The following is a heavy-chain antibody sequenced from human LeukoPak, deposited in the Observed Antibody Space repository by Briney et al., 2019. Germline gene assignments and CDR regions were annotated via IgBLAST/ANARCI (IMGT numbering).Heavy chain of an antibody. CDR1: EHTFTYRY. Sequence: GSSVKVSCKASEHTFTYRYLHWVRQAPGQALEWMGWITPFNGNTNYAQNFQDRVTITWDTSMSTAYLELDSLRSEDTAMYFCASNLRPNSYYYYMDVWGKGTTVTVSS. J-gene: IGHJ6*03. D-gene: IGHD3-16*01. CDR2: ITPFNGNT. CDR3: ASNLRPNSYYYYMDV. V-gene: IGHV1-45*02.